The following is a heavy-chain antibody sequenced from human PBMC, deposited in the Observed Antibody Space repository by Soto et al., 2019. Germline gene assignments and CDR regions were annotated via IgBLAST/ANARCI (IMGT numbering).Heavy chain of an antibody. J-gene: IGHJ4*02. V-gene: IGHV4-59*08. CDR2: IYYSGST. CDR3: ASHQEDYGDYFDY. D-gene: IGHD4-17*01. CDR1: GGSISSYY. Sequence: SETLSLTCTVSGGSISSYYWSWIRQPPGKGLEWIGYIYYSGSTNYNPSLESRVTISVDTSKNQFSLKLSSVTAADTAVYYCASHQEDYGDYFDYWGQGTLVTVSS.